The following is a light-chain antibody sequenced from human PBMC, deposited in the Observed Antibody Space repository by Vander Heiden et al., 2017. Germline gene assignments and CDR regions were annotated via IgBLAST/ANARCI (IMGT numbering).Light chain of an antibody. V-gene: IGLV1-47*01. CDR3: ANSDDRLSGVV. CDR1: YSNIGTSY. J-gene: IGLJ6*01. CDR2: REY. Sequence: QSVLTQPPSASGTPGQGVTISCSGSYSNIGTSYLFWYQHLPGTETKRRSEREYQRPSGVPDRLSGYKAGNYESRDIRGLRSEDGAKYYCANSDDRLSGVVFGGGTKVTVL.